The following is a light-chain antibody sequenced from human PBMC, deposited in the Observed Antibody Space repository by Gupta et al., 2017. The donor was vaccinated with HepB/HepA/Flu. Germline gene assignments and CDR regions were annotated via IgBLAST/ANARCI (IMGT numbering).Light chain of an antibody. V-gene: IGKV1-33*01. CDR1: QDISNY. CDR3: QQYDNLPR. Sequence: DIQMTQSQSSLSASVGDRVTITCQASQDISNYLNWYQQKPGKAPKLLIYDASNLETGVPSRFSGSGSGTDFTFTISSLQPEDIATYYCQQYDNLPRFGGGTKVEIK. CDR2: DAS. J-gene: IGKJ4*01.